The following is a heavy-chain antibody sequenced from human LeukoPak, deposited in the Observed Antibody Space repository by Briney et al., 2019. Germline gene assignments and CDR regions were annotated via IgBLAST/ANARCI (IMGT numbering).Heavy chain of an antibody. CDR1: GFTFGSYS. V-gene: IGHV3-48*04. D-gene: IGHD3-10*01. CDR3: ARDRVYYIDY. CDR2: INSGSDSI. J-gene: IGHJ4*02. Sequence: PGGSLRLSCAASGFTFGSYSMTWVRRAPGKGLEWISYINSGSDSIYYADSVKDRFTIFRDNAKNSLYLQMNSLRAEDTAVYYCARDRVYYIDYWGQGTLVTISS.